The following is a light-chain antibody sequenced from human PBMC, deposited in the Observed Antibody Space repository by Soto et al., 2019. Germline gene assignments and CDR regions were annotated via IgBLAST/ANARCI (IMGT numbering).Light chain of an antibody. CDR2: GVS. CDR1: QSVSSY. J-gene: IGKJ4*01. V-gene: IGKV3-20*01. Sequence: EIVLTQSPATLSLSPGERATLSCRASQSVSSYLAWYQQKPGQAPRLLIYGVSSRATGIPDRFSGSGSGSDFTLTISRLESEDFAVYYCQHYGRSIIFGGGTKVDIK. CDR3: QHYGRSII.